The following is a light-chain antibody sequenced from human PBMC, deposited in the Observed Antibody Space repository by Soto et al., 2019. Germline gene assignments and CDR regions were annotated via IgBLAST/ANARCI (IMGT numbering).Light chain of an antibody. J-gene: IGKJ1*01. V-gene: IGKV3-11*01. Sequence: EIVLTQSPGTLSLSPGERATLSCRASQSVSSHLACYQQKPGQATRLLIYDASNRATGIPARFSGSGSGTDVPLPISSLEPEDFAVYHCVQRTTWPWPCGQGSKVEIK. CDR1: QSVSSH. CDR2: DAS. CDR3: VQRTTWPWP.